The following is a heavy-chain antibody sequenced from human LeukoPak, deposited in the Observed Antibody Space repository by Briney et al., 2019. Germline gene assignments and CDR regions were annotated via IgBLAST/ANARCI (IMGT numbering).Heavy chain of an antibody. Sequence: SVKVSCKASGGTFSSYAISWVRRAPGQGLEWMGGIIPIFGTANYAQKFQGRVTITTDESTSTAYMELSSLRSEGTAVYYCAILPYDYVWGSYRLYYFDYWGQGTLVTVSS. J-gene: IGHJ4*02. CDR2: IIPIFGTA. V-gene: IGHV1-69*05. CDR1: GGTFSSYA. D-gene: IGHD3-16*02. CDR3: AILPYDYVWGSYRLYYFDY.